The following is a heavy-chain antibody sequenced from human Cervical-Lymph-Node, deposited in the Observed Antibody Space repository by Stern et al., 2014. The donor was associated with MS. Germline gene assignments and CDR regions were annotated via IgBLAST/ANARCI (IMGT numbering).Heavy chain of an antibody. CDR2: IKPSGGST. Sequence: QVQLGQSGAEVKKPGASVKVSCKASGYTFTSYYMHWVRQAPGQGLEWMGIIKPSGGSTSYAQKFQGRVTMTRDTSTSTIYMELTSLRSGDTAVYYCAREVAGHRLGMMDVWGQGTTVTVSS. CDR3: AREVAGHRLGMMDV. D-gene: IGHD6-19*01. V-gene: IGHV1-46*01. CDR1: GYTFTSYY. J-gene: IGHJ6*02.